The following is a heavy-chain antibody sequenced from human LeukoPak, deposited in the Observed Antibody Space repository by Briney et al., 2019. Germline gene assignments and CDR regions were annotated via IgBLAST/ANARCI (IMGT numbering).Heavy chain of an antibody. J-gene: IGHJ6*02. CDR2: ISGSGGST. D-gene: IGHD2-15*01. CDR1: GFTFSSYA. V-gene: IGHV3-23*01. CDR3: ARGRGGYYYYGMDV. Sequence: GGSLRLSCAASGFTFSSYAMSWVRQAPGKGLEWVSAISGSGGSTYYADSVKGRFTISRGNAKNSLYLQMNSLRAEDTAVYYCARGRGGYYYYGMDVWGQGTTVTVSS.